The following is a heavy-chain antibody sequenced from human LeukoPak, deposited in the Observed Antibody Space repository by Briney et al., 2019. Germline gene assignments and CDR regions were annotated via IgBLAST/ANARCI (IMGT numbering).Heavy chain of an antibody. Sequence: GGSLRLSCGASGFTFSSHWMNWVRQAPGKGLEWVASIKYDGREIFYADSVKGRFTISRDNAKNSLNLQMNSLRAEDTAVYYCARDRTSPDYWGQGTLVTVSS. CDR1: GFTFSSHW. V-gene: IGHV3-7*01. CDR2: IKYDGREI. J-gene: IGHJ4*02. D-gene: IGHD2-2*01. CDR3: ARDRTSPDY.